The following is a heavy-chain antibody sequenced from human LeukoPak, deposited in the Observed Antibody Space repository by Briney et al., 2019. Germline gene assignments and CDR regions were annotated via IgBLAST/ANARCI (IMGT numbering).Heavy chain of an antibody. V-gene: IGHV3-48*02. J-gene: IGHJ6*01. CDR2: ISSSSSTR. CDR1: GFTFSSYS. Sequence: GGSLRLCWGASGFTFSSYSMTWVCQAPGEGLDWVSYISSSSSTRYYADSVKGRFTISRDNAKHSLYLQMNSLRDEDTAVYYCARVSKTFYYYGMDVWGQGTMVTVSS. CDR3: ARVSKTFYYYGMDV. D-gene: IGHD2/OR15-2a*01.